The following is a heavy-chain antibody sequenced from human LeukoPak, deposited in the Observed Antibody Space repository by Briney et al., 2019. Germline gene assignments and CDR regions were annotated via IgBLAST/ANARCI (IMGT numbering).Heavy chain of an antibody. CDR1: GFTFSSYA. CDR3: AKDPLYGDFWSGHYYYYGMDV. J-gene: IGHJ6*02. CDR2: ISGSGGST. Sequence: PGGSLRLSCAASGFTFSSYAMSWVRQAPGKGLEWVSAISGSGGSTYYADSVKGRFTISRDNSKNTLYLQMNSLRAEDTAVYYCAKDPLYGDFWSGHYYYYGMDVWGQGTTVTVSS. V-gene: IGHV3-23*01. D-gene: IGHD3-3*01.